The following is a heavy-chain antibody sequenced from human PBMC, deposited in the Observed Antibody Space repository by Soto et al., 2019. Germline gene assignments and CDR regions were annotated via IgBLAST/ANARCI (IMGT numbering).Heavy chain of an antibody. V-gene: IGHV3-49*04. J-gene: IGHJ4*02. Sequence: GGSLRLSCTASGFTFGDYAMSWVRQAPGKGLEWVGFIRSKAYGGTTEYAASVKGRFTISRDDSKSIAYLQMNSLKTEDTAVYYCTSGIDGHRSLIAIMSYFDYWGQGTLVTVSS. D-gene: IGHD1-26*01. CDR2: IRSKAYGGTT. CDR3: TSGIDGHRSLIAIMSYFDY. CDR1: GFTFGDYA.